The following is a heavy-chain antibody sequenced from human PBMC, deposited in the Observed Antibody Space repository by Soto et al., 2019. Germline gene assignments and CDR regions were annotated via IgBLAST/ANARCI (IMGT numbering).Heavy chain of an antibody. CDR1: GGSISSSSYY. CDR3: ARRERGYSYGYPGRPFDY. Sequence: QLQLQESGPGLVKPSETLSLTCTVSGGSISSSSYYWGWIRQPPGKGLEWIGSIYYSGSTYYNPSLKSRVTISVDTSKNQFSLKLSSVTAADTAVYYCARRERGYSYGYPGRPFDYWGQGTLVTVSS. V-gene: IGHV4-39*01. J-gene: IGHJ4*02. D-gene: IGHD5-18*01. CDR2: IYYSGST.